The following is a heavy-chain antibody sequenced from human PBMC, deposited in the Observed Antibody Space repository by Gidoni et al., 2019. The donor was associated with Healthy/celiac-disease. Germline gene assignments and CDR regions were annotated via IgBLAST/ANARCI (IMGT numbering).Heavy chain of an antibody. CDR2: IYHSGST. V-gene: IGHV4-4*02. CDR3: ATSPGTTLFFDY. D-gene: IGHD4-17*01. Sequence: QVQLQESGPGLVKPSGTLSLSCAVSGGSISSSNWWSWVRQPPGKGLEWIGEIYHSGSTNYNPSLKGRVTISVDKSKNQFSLKLSSVTAAETAVDYCATSPGTTLFFDYWGQGTLVTVSS. J-gene: IGHJ4*02. CDR1: GGSISSSNW.